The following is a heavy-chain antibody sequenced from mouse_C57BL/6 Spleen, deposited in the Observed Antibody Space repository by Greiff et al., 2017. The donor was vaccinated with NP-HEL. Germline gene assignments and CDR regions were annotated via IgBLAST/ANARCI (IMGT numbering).Heavy chain of an antibody. J-gene: IGHJ3*01. CDR1: GFTFSSYA. CDR3: ARVGAYYDYDGFAY. V-gene: IGHV5-4*03. D-gene: IGHD2-4*01. CDR2: ISDGGSYT. Sequence: EVKVVESGGGLVKPGGSLKLSCAASGFTFSSYAMSWVRQTPEKRLEWVATISDGGSYTYYPDNVKGRFTISRDNAKNNLYLQMSHLKSEDTAMYYCARVGAYYDYDGFAYWGQGTLVTVSA.